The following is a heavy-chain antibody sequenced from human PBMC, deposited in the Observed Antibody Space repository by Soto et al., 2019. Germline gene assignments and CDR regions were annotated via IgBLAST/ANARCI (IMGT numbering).Heavy chain of an antibody. V-gene: IGHV1-69*13. D-gene: IGHD6-19*01. CDR3: AVRSSGWYGNDY. J-gene: IGHJ4*02. Sequence: SVKVSCKASGGTFSSYAISWVRQAPGQGLEWMGGIIPIFGTANYAQKFQGRVTITADESTSTAYMELSSLRSEDTAVYYCAVRSSGWYGNDYWGQGTMATVYS. CDR2: IIPIFGTA. CDR1: GGTFSSYA.